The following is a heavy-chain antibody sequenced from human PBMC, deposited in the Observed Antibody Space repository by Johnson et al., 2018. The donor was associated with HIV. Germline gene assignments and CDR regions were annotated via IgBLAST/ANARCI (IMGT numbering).Heavy chain of an antibody. Sequence: VQLVESGGGLVQPGGSLRLSCAASGFTVSSYYMSWVRQAPGKGLEWVSVLFSGGSTYYADSVKGRFTISRDNSKNTLYLQMNSLRAEDTAVYYCARESGSSGAFDIWGQGTMVTVSS. V-gene: IGHV3-66*01. CDR2: LFSGGST. CDR3: ARESGSSGAFDI. D-gene: IGHD1-26*01. J-gene: IGHJ3*02. CDR1: GFTVSSYY.